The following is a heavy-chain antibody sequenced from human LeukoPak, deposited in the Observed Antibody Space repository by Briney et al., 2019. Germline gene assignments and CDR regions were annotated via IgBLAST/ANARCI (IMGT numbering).Heavy chain of an antibody. V-gene: IGHV1-3*01. J-gene: IGHJ4*02. CDR3: ATDPSYSYGPFDY. CDR1: GYTFTSYA. D-gene: IGHD5-18*01. CDR2: INAGNGNT. Sequence: GASVKVSCKASGYTFTSYAMHWVRQAPGQRLEWMGWINAGNGNTKYSQKFQGRVTITRDTSASTAYMELSSLRSEDTAVYYCATDPSYSYGPFDYWGQGTLVTVSS.